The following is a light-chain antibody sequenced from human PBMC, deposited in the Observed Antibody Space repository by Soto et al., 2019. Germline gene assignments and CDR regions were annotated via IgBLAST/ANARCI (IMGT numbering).Light chain of an antibody. Sequence: QSALTQPASVSGSPGQSITISCTGTSSDIGAYNFVSWYQQHPGKAPKLMLYDVNIRPSGVSNRFSGSKSGNTASLTISGLLAEDEDDYYCTSGTTSTTMIFGGGTKLTVL. CDR2: DVN. CDR3: TSGTTSTTMI. CDR1: SSDIGAYNF. V-gene: IGLV2-14*03. J-gene: IGLJ2*01.